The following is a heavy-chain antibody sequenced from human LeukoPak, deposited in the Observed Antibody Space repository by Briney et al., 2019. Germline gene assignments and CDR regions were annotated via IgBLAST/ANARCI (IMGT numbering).Heavy chain of an antibody. J-gene: IGHJ4*02. CDR2: ISYDGSNT. CDR1: GFTFSSYA. D-gene: IGHD2-15*01. Sequence: GGSLRLSCAASGFTFSSYAMHWVRQAPGKGLEWVAVISYDGSNTYYADSVKGRFTISRDNSKNTLYLQMNSLRAQDTAVYYWARDLISRETFDYWGQGTLVTVSS. CDR3: ARDLISRETFDY. V-gene: IGHV3-30*04.